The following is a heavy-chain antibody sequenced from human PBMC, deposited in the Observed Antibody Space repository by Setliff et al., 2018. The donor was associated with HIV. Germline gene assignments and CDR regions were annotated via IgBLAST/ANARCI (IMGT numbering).Heavy chain of an antibody. J-gene: IGHJ6*03. CDR1: GYTFIDYF. CDR3: AAGPGYSFGVGLDSYMSI. Sequence: ASVKVSCKASGYTFIDYFIHWVRQAPGQGPEWMGWISPYDLSERTSQRFRGRVTMTRDTSINAAYLDLSGLRFEDTAVYYCAAGPGYSFGVGLDSYMSIWDKGTTGTVSS. V-gene: IGHV1-2*02. CDR2: ISPYDLSE. D-gene: IGHD5-18*01.